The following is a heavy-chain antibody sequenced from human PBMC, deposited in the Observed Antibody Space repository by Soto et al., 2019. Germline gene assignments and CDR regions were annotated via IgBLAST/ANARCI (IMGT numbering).Heavy chain of an antibody. CDR2: IYHRGDT. CDR3: VRDQYYHSTGSFYF. D-gene: IGHD3-22*01. J-gene: IGHJ4*02. CDR1: GGSITSYF. V-gene: IGHV4-59*01. Sequence: PSANLSLTCTVSGGSITSYFWTCIRQPPGKGLEWIGYIYHRGDTNYNPSLKSRVTFSVDTSKNQFYPKVSSVTAADTAVYYCVRDQYYHSTGSFYFWGEGTWVTVAS.